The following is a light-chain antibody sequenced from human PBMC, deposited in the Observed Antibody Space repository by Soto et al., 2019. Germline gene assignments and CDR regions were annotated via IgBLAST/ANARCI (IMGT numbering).Light chain of an antibody. Sequence: DIQVTQSPSTLSPSVGDRVTITCRASQSLNDWLAWYQQKPGKAPKLLIYKASGLESGVPSRFSGSGSGTEFTLTISSLQPDDFATYYCQQYNGYPWTFGQGTKVEIK. CDR1: QSLNDW. J-gene: IGKJ1*01. V-gene: IGKV1-5*03. CDR2: KAS. CDR3: QQYNGYPWT.